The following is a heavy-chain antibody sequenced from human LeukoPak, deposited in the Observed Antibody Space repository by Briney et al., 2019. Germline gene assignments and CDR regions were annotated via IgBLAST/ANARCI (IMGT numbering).Heavy chain of an antibody. CDR3: ARAGRSYNWFDP. V-gene: IGHV4-59*12. CDR1: GASISSDY. D-gene: IGHD3-10*01. Sequence: SETLSLTCTVSGASISSDYWSWIRQPSGKGLEWIGYIHYSGSTNYNPSLKSRVTISVDTSKNQFSLKLSSVTAADTAVYYCARAGRSYNWFDPWGQGTLVTVSS. J-gene: IGHJ5*02. CDR2: IHYSGST.